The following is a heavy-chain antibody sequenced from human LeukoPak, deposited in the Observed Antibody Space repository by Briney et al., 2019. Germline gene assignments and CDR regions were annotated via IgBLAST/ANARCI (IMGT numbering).Heavy chain of an antibody. Sequence: PSETLSLTCTVSGGSISSSPYYWGWLRQPPGKGLEWIGSIYQSGSTFYDPSLKSRVTVSIDTSKNQFSLRLNSMTSADTAVYFCARGPDYSSSYAANWFDPWGQGTLVTVSS. V-gene: IGHV4-39*01. CDR2: IYQSGST. J-gene: IGHJ5*02. D-gene: IGHD6-13*01. CDR1: GGSISSSPYY. CDR3: ARGPDYSSSYAANWFDP.